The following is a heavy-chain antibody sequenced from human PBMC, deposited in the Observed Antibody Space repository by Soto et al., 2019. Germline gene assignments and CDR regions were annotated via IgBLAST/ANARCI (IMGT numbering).Heavy chain of an antibody. CDR3: ARDGHKGLVTPRWDAFDI. J-gene: IGHJ3*02. D-gene: IGHD3-9*01. CDR1: DGSSSSYY. Sequence: PLQTLPLTCTVSDGSSSSYYWSCIRQPTGKGLEWIGYIYYSGSTNYNPSLKSRVTISVDTSRNQFSLKLSSVTAADTAVYYCARDGHKGLVTPRWDAFDIWGQGTMVTVSS. V-gene: IGHV4-59*01. CDR2: IYYSGST.